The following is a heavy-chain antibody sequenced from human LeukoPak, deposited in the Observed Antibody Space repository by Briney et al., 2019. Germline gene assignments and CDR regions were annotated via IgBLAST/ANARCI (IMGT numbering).Heavy chain of an antibody. D-gene: IGHD6-19*01. CDR1: GGSISSGGYY. V-gene: IGHV4-31*03. CDR3: AREAQAYSSGWYYTFDY. CDR2: IYYSGST. J-gene: IGHJ4*02. Sequence: SQTLSLTRTVSGGSISSGGYYWSWIRQHPGKGLEWIGYIYYSGSTYYNPSLKSRVTISVDTSKNQFSLKLSSVTAADTAVYYCAREAQAYSSGWYYTFDYWGQGTLVTVSS.